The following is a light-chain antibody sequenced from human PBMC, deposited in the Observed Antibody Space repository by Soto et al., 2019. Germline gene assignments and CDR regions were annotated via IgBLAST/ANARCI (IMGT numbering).Light chain of an antibody. J-gene: IGLJ1*01. Sequence: QSVLTQPRSVSGSPGQSVTISCTGTSSDVGGYNYVSWYQQHPGKAPKLMIYDVTKRPSGVPDRFSGSKSGNTASLTISGLQHEDEADYYCCSYAGRHLVFGTGTKLTVL. CDR3: CSYAGRHLV. CDR1: SSDVGGYNY. V-gene: IGLV2-11*01. CDR2: DVT.